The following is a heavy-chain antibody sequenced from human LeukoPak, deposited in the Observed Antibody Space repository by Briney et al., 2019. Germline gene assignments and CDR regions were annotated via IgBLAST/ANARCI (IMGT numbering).Heavy chain of an antibody. CDR3: TRHPGGNDAHRFDY. CDR1: GGSLRNYF. CDR2: VSFSGSS. V-gene: IGHV4-59*08. D-gene: IGHD4-23*01. Sequence: SETLSLTCTVSGGSLRNYFWSWIRQSPGTGLEWIGYVSFSGSSHYNPSVRSRVTTSVDTSKNQFSLNLNPVTAADTAVYYCTRHPGGNDAHRFDYWGQGLLVTVSS. J-gene: IGHJ4*02.